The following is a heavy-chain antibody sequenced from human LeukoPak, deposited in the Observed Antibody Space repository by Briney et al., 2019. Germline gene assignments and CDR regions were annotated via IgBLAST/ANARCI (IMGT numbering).Heavy chain of an antibody. CDR1: GYTFIGYY. CDR2: INPSTGGT. D-gene: IGHD4-17*01. Sequence: ASVKVSCKASGYTFIGYYMHWVRQAPGQGLEWMGRINPSTGGTDSAQKFQGRVTMTRDTSISTAYMELSRLTSDDTAIYYCARGQPYGDYNYFDPWGQGTLVTVSS. CDR3: ARGQPYGDYNYFDP. V-gene: IGHV1-2*06. J-gene: IGHJ5*02.